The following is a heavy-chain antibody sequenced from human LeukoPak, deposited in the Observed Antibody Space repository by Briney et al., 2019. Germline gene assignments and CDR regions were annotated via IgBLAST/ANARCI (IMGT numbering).Heavy chain of an antibody. CDR3: ARGSWTLGYCSGGSCPYDAFDI. CDR2: INPNSGGT. V-gene: IGHV1-2*02. Sequence: ASVKVSCKASGYTFTGYYMHWVRQAPGQGLEWMGWINPNSGGTNYAQKFQGRVTMTRDTSISTAYMELSRLRSDDTAGYYCARGSWTLGYCSGGSCPYDAFDIWGQGTMVTVSS. D-gene: IGHD2-15*01. CDR1: GYTFTGYY. J-gene: IGHJ3*02.